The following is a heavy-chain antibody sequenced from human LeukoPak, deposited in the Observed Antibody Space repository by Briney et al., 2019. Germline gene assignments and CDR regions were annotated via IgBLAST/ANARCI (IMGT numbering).Heavy chain of an antibody. CDR3: ARVLGYCSGGSCYGFDY. D-gene: IGHD2-15*01. CDR2: IWYDGSNK. V-gene: IGHV3-33*01. J-gene: IGHJ4*02. CDR1: GFTFSSYG. Sequence: GGSLRLSCAASGFTFSSYGMHWVRPAPGKGLEWVAAIWYDGSNKYYADSVKGRFAISRDNSKNTLYLQMNSLRAEDTAVYYCARVLGYCSGGSCYGFDYWGQGTLVTVSS.